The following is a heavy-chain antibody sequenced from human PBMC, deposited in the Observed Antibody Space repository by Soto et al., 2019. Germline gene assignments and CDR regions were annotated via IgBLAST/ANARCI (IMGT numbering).Heavy chain of an antibody. J-gene: IGHJ3*02. Sequence: QAPLVQSGAEVKKPGASVKVSCKASGYTITNYAIHWVRQAPGQGLEWMGWINAGNGNTKYSQNFQGRVTIIRDTSARTAYLELSSLRSEDTAVYFCARSDMTVAAAFNIWGQGTKVTVSS. CDR1: GYTITNYA. D-gene: IGHD6-19*01. CDR2: INAGNGNT. V-gene: IGHV1-3*01. CDR3: ARSDMTVAAAFNI.